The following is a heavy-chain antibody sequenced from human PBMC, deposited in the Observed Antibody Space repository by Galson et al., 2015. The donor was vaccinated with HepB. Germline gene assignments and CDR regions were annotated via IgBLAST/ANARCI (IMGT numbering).Heavy chain of an antibody. CDR3: AKGQGIAVVPAPSFD. J-gene: IGHJ4*02. V-gene: IGHV3-30*18. Sequence: SLRLSCAASGFTFSSYGMHWVRQAPGKGLEWVAVISYDGSNKYYADSVKGRFTISRDNSKNTLYLQMNSLRAEDTAVYYCAKGQGIAVVPAPSFDWGQGTLVTVSS. CDR1: GFTFSSYG. CDR2: ISYDGSNK. D-gene: IGHD2-2*01.